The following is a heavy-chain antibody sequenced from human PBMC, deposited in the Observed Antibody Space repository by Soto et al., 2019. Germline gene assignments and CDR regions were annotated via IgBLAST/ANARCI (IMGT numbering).Heavy chain of an antibody. CDR3: AKDWTLPQGPSGWYNPAQ. CDR2: ISYGGSNK. J-gene: IGHJ4*02. V-gene: IGHV3-30*18. Sequence: GGSLRLSCAASGFTFSSYGMHWVRQAPGKGLEWVAVISYGGSNKYYADSVKGRFTISRDNSKNTLYLQMNSLRAEDTAVYYCAKDWTLPQGPSGWYNPAQWGQGTLVTVSS. D-gene: IGHD6-19*01. CDR1: GFTFSSYG.